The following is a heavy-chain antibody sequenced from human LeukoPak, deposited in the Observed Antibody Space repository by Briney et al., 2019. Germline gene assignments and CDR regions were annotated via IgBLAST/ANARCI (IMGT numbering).Heavy chain of an antibody. Sequence: SETLXLTCTVSGGSISSRNYXXXWIRQPPGKXXXXXXXXXXXGSAYYNPSLKSXXTISVDTSKNQFSLKLSSVTAADTATYXXXCGDRDASTSYTSSWSTLPYFDYWGQGTLVTVSS. CDR3: XCGDRDASTSYTSSWSTLPYFDY. CDR2: XXXXGSA. D-gene: IGHD6-13*01. V-gene: IGHV4-39*01. J-gene: IGHJ4*02. CDR1: GGSISSRNYX.